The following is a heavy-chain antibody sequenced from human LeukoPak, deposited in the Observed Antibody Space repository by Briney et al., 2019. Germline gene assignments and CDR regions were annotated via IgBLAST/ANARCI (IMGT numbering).Heavy chain of an antibody. Sequence: SETLSLTCAVYGGSFSGYYWSWIRQPAGKGLEWIGRIYTSGSTNYNPSLKSRVTMSVDTSKNHFSLKLSSVTAADTAVYYCAREGGGYCSGGGCYSGASDIWGQGTMVTVSS. V-gene: IGHV4-4*07. J-gene: IGHJ3*02. CDR3: AREGGGYCSGGGCYSGASDI. D-gene: IGHD2-15*01. CDR1: GGSFSGYY. CDR2: IYTSGST.